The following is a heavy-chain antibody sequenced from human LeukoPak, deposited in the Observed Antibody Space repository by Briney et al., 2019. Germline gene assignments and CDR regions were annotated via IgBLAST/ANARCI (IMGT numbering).Heavy chain of an antibody. CDR1: GFTFSGYW. D-gene: IGHD1-26*01. CDR3: VRQQTPHGNFDY. J-gene: IGHJ4*02. CDR2: IGTAGDT. Sequence: GGSLRLSCADSGFTFSGYWMNWVRQATGKGLEWVSAIGTAGDTYYPGSVKGRFTISRENAKNSLSLQMNSLRAEDTAVYYCVRQQTPHGNFDYWGQGTLVTVSS. V-gene: IGHV3-13*01.